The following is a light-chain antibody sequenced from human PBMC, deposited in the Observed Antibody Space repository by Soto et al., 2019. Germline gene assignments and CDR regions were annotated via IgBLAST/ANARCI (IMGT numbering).Light chain of an antibody. J-gene: IGKJ5*01. CDR2: GSF. V-gene: IGKV3-15*01. CDR1: QSVDNN. Sequence: EIVMTQSPVTLSASPGESATLSCRASQSVDNNVAWYQQKPGQAPRLLIDGSFARATGIPARFSGSGSGSEFTLTISGLQSEDFAVYYCQQYNDRPPITFGQGTRLEIK. CDR3: QQYNDRPPIT.